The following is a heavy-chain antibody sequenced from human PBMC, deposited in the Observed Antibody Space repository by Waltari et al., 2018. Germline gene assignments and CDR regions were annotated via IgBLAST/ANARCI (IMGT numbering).Heavy chain of an antibody. J-gene: IGHJ5*01. V-gene: IGHV4-34*12. CDR3: ARRGISVAVEFDS. CDR2: IIHTGSS. Sequence: VHLQQWGAGLLKPSETLSLTCAVYNGSSSRYFWSWVRQSPGKGLEWIGEIIHTGSSNYNPSRKNRVTVSVDTSKNQFSLQVRSVTAADTAVYYCARRGISVAVEFDSWGQGTLVTVSS. D-gene: IGHD6-19*01. CDR1: NGSSSRYF.